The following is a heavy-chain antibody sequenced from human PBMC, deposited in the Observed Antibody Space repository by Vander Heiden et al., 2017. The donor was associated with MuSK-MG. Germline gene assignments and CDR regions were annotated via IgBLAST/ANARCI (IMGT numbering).Heavy chain of an antibody. J-gene: IGHJ4*02. CDR1: GCTFNTYH. CDR3: AKDRIIGGVTHFDY. D-gene: IGHD3-16*01. CDR2: ISDTGRGT. Sequence: DVQLLESGGGLVQPGGSLRLSWAAPGCTFNTYHMSWVRQAPGKGPEWVSSISDTGRGTYYADSVKGRFTISRDNSKNTLYLQMNSLRAEDTALYYCAKDRIIGGVTHFDYWGQGTLVTVSS. V-gene: IGHV3-23*01.